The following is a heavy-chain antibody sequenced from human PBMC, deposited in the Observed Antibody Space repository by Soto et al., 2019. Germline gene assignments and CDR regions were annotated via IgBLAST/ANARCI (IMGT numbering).Heavy chain of an antibody. CDR1: GFTFSSYG. CDR2: IWYDGSNK. CDR3: ARGNDILTGYYTPGGYYYYMDV. J-gene: IGHJ6*03. Sequence: GGSLRLSCAASGFTFSSYGMHWVRQAPGKGLEWVAVIWYDGSNKYYADSVKGRFTISRDNSKNTLYLQMNSLRAEDTAVYYCARGNDILTGYYTPGGYYYYMDVWGKGTTVTVSS. D-gene: IGHD3-9*01. V-gene: IGHV3-33*01.